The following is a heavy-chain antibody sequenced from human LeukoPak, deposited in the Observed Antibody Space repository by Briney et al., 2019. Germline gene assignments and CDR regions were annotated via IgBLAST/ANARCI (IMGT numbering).Heavy chain of an antibody. D-gene: IGHD3-10*01. CDR2: ISSSGRYT. CDR1: GFPFSDYY. J-gene: IGHJ4*02. CDR3: ARDGGSGSSFDY. V-gene: IGHV3-11*05. Sequence: GGSLRLSCAASGFPFSDYYMSWIHQAPGKGLEWLSYISSSGRYTHYADSVKGRFTISRDNAKNSLYLQMNSLRVEDTAVFYCARDGGSGSSFDYWGQGTLVTVSS.